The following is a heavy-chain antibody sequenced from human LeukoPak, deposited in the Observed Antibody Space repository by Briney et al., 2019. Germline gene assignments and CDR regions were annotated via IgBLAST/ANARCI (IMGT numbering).Heavy chain of an antibody. D-gene: IGHD6-19*01. CDR2: IYSGGST. CDR3: ARDDSSGSLAFFDY. CDR1: GFTVSSNY. J-gene: IGHJ4*02. Sequence: GGSLRLSCAASGFTVSSNYMSWVRQAPGKGLEWDSVIYSGGSTYYADSVKGRFTISRDNAKNSLYLQMNSLRAEETAVYYCARDDSSGSLAFFDYLGQGTLVTVSS. V-gene: IGHV3-53*01.